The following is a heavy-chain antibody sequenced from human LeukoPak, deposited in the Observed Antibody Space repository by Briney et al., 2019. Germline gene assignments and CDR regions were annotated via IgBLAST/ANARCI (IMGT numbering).Heavy chain of an antibody. V-gene: IGHV4-34*01. CDR1: GGSFSGYY. CDR2: INHSGST. D-gene: IGHD6-13*01. J-gene: IGHJ4*02. CDR3: ARRAYSSRWYYFDY. Sequence: SETLSLTCAVYGGSFSGYYWSWIRQPPGKGLEWIGEINHSGSTNYNPSLKSRVTISVDTSKNQFSLRLSSVTAADTAVYYCARRAYSSRWYYFDYWGQGILVTVSS.